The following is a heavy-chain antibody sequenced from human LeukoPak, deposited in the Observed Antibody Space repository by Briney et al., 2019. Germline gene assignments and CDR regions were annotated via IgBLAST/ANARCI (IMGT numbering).Heavy chain of an antibody. V-gene: IGHV5-51*01. CDR1: GYSFTSYW. Sequence: GESLKISCKGSGYSFTSYWIGWVRQMPGKGLEWMGIIYPGDSDTRYSPSFQGQVTISADKSTSTAYLQWSSLKASATAMYYCARPPEGPASHFDYWGQGTLVTVSS. CDR2: IYPGDSDT. J-gene: IGHJ4*02. CDR3: ARPPEGPASHFDY.